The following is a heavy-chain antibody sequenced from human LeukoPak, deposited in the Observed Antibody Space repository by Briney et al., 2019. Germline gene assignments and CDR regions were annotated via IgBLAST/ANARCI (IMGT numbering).Heavy chain of an antibody. CDR1: GFTFSSYA. CDR3: AKVGFGELPQERIDY. CDR2: ISSSGGST. Sequence: PGGSLRLSCAASGFTFSSYAMSWVRQAPGKGLEWVSAISSSGGSTYYADSVKGRFTISRDNSKNTLYLQMNSLRAEDTAVYYCAKVGFGELPQERIDYWGQGTLVTVSS. J-gene: IGHJ4*02. V-gene: IGHV3-23*01. D-gene: IGHD3-10*01.